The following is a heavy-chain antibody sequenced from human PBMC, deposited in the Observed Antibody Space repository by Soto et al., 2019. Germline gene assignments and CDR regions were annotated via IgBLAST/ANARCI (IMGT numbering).Heavy chain of an antibody. CDR3: ALSGSYGFDY. V-gene: IGHV4-39*01. D-gene: IGHD3-10*01. CDR2: IYYSGST. J-gene: IGHJ4*02. Sequence: QLQLQEPGPGLVKPSETLSLTCTVSGGSISSSSYYWGWIRQPPGKGLEWIGSIYYSGSTYYNPSLKTRVTISADTSKNQFSLKLSSVTAADTAVYYCALSGSYGFDYWGQGTLVTVSS. CDR1: GGSISSSSYY.